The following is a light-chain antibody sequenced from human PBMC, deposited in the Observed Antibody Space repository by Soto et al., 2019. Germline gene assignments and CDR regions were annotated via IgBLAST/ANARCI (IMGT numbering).Light chain of an antibody. V-gene: IGKV3-20*01. CDR2: GAS. CDR3: QQYEKSPIT. CDR1: QTVSNK. Sequence: EVVLTQSPPTLSSSTAERATLSCMASQTVSNKLAWYQHKPNQAPRLLIYGASSRATGIPDRFSGSGYETDFNLTISRLETEDFAVYYCQQYEKSPITFGQGTRLEIK. J-gene: IGKJ5*01.